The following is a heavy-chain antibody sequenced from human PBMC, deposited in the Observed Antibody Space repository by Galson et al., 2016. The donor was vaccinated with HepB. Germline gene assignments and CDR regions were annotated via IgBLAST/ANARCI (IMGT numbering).Heavy chain of an antibody. CDR3: VSPLHNDGNSGMAFDI. J-gene: IGHJ3*02. Sequence: SLRLSCADSRVTFSSYWMHWVRQVPGKGPVWVSVISGDASGTRYADSVKGRFTISRDNTKNTLYLQMNSLRADDTAVYYCVSPLHNDGNSGMAFDIWGQGTMVTVSS. V-gene: IGHV3-74*01. D-gene: IGHD4-23*01. CDR2: ISGDASGT. CDR1: RVTFSSYW.